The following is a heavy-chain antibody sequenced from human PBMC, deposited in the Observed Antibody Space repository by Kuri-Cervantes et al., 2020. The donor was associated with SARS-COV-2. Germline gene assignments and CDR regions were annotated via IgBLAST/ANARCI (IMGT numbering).Heavy chain of an antibody. CDR3: ARGRCSSTSCRVGRGAFDI. CDR1: GFTFSSYA. D-gene: IGHD2-2*01. J-gene: IGHJ3*02. Sequence: LSLTCAASGFTFSSYAMHWVRQAPGKGLEWVAVISYDGSNKYYADSVKGRFTISRDNSKNTLYLKMNSLRAEDTAVYYCARGRCSSTSCRVGRGAFDIWGQGTMVTVSS. V-gene: IGHV3-30-3*01. CDR2: ISYDGSNK.